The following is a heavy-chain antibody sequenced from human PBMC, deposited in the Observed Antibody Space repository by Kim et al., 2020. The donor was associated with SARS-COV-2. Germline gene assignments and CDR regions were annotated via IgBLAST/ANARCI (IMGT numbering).Heavy chain of an antibody. CDR1: DGSISSSSYY. J-gene: IGHJ5*02. D-gene: IGHD6-13*01. CDR3: ASGTGYSSSWYVGWFDP. Sequence: SETLSLTCTVSDGSISSSSYYWGWIRQPPGKGLEWIGSIYYSGSTYYNPSLKSRVTISVDTSKNQFSLKLSSVTAADTAVYYCASGTGYSSSWYVGWFDPWGQGTLVTVSS. V-gene: IGHV4-39*01. CDR2: IYYSGST.